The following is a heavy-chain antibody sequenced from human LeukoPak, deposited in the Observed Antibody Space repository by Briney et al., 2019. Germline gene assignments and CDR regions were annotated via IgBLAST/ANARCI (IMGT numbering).Heavy chain of an antibody. CDR3: ARTLADYGGISYYSEY. CDR1: GYTFTRYG. V-gene: IGHV1-18*01. J-gene: IGHJ4*02. CDR2: TSPYSGKT. Sequence: ASVKVSCKASGYTFTRYGITWVRQAPGQRLEWMGWTSPYSGKTNYAQKLQGRVTMTTDTSTTTVYMELRSLRSDDTAVYYCARTLADYGGISYYSEYWGPGTQVTVSS. D-gene: IGHD4-23*01.